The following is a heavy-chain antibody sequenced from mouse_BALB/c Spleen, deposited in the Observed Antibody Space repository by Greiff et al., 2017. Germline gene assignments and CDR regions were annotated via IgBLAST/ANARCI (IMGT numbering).Heavy chain of an antibody. V-gene: IGHV5-12-2*01. CDR1: GFTFSSYT. CDR2: ISNGGGST. Sequence: EVMLVESGGGLVQPGGSLKLSCAASGFTFSSYTMSWVRQTPEKRLEWVAYISNGGGSTYYPDTVKGRFTISRDNAKNTLYLQMSSLKSEDTAMYYCARQGYYDYDEGYFDYWGQGTTLTVSS. CDR3: ARQGYYDYDEGYFDY. J-gene: IGHJ2*01. D-gene: IGHD2-4*01.